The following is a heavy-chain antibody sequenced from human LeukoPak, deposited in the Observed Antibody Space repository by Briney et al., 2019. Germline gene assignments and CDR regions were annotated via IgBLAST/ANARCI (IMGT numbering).Heavy chain of an antibody. V-gene: IGHV5-51*01. CDR3: ARPITRYYDSSGYFGY. Sequence: GESLKISCQGSGYSFTSYWIGWVRQMPGKGLEWMGIIYPGDSDTRYSPSFQGQVTISADKSISTAYLQWSSLKASDTAMYYCARPITRYYDSSGYFGYWGQGTLVTVSS. D-gene: IGHD3-22*01. J-gene: IGHJ4*02. CDR1: GYSFTSYW. CDR2: IYPGDSDT.